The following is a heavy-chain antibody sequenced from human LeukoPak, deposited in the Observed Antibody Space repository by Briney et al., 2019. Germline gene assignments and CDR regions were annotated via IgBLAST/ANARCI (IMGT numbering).Heavy chain of an antibody. Sequence: PGRSLRLSCAASGFTFSSYGMHWVRQAPGKGLEWVAVIWYDGSNKYYADSVKGRFTISRDNSKNTLYLQMNSLRAEDTAVYYCAREGEKYGSGSYLGYYYGMDVWGKGTTVTVSS. D-gene: IGHD3-10*01. CDR1: GFTFSSYG. J-gene: IGHJ6*04. CDR2: IWYDGSNK. V-gene: IGHV3-33*01. CDR3: AREGEKYGSGSYLGYYYGMDV.